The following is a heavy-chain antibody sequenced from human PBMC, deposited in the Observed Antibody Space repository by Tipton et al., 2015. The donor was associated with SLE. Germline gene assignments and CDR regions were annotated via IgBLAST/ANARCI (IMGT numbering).Heavy chain of an antibody. V-gene: IGHV4-31*03. Sequence: TLSLTCTVSGGSISSDNYFWSWIRQHPDKGLEWIGYIHYTGSAYYNPSFRSRFTLSVDTSKNQFSLRLNSVTAADTAVYYCAREVKIISDSAAFDIWGQGTLVTVSS. D-gene: IGHD3-3*02. J-gene: IGHJ3*02. CDR2: IHYTGSA. CDR1: GGSISSDNYF. CDR3: AREVKIISDSAAFDI.